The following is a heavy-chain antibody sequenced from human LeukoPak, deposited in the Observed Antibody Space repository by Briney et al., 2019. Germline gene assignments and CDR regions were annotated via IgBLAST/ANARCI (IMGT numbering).Heavy chain of an antibody. CDR3: ARGRGRFDY. D-gene: IGHD3-16*01. V-gene: IGHV4-34*01. Sequence: SETLSLTCAVYDGSFSGYYWSWIRQPPGKGLECLGEINHSGSTNYNPSLKSQLTISIDTSKNRFSLRLRSVTAADMAVYYCARGRGRFDYWGQGVLVTVSS. J-gene: IGHJ4*02. CDR2: INHSGST. CDR1: DGSFSGYY.